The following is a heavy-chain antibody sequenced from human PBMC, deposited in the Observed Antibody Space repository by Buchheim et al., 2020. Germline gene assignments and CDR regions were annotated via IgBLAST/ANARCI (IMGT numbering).Heavy chain of an antibody. J-gene: IGHJ4*02. CDR3: ARERAGYYESSGYFPYYFDW. Sequence: QVQLQESGPGLVKPSETLSLTCSVSGGSISSYYWSWIRQPPGKGLEWIGYIYYSGSTNYNASLKSRVTISVATSKNQFYLQLRSVTAADTAVYYCARERAGYYESSGYFPYYFDWWGQGTL. V-gene: IGHV4-59*01. D-gene: IGHD3-22*01. CDR2: IYYSGST. CDR1: GGSISSYY.